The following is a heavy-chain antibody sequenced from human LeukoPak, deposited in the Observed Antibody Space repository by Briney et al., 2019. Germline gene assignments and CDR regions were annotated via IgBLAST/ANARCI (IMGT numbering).Heavy chain of an antibody. D-gene: IGHD3-9*01. CDR3: ASRGSRYDILTGYYHFDY. V-gene: IGHV3-7*01. J-gene: IGHJ4*02. Sequence: GGSLRLSCAASGFTFSSYWMSWVRQAPGKGLEWVANIKQDGSEKYYVDSVKGRFTISRDNAKNSLYLQMNSLRAEDTAVYYCASRGSRYDILTGYYHFDYWGRGTLVAVSS. CDR1: GFTFSSYW. CDR2: IKQDGSEK.